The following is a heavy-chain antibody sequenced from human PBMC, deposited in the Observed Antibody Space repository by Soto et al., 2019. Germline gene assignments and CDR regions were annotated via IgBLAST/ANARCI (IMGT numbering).Heavy chain of an antibody. V-gene: IGHV3-30-3*01. CDR3: ARDIAVAVFWFDP. J-gene: IGHJ5*02. D-gene: IGHD6-19*01. Sequence: QVQLVESGGGVVRPGRSLRLSCAASGFTFSSYAMHWVRQAPGKGLEWVAVISYDGSNKYYADSVKGRFTISRDNSKNTLYLQMNSLRAEDTAVYYCARDIAVAVFWFDPWGQGTLVTVSS. CDR2: ISYDGSNK. CDR1: GFTFSSYA.